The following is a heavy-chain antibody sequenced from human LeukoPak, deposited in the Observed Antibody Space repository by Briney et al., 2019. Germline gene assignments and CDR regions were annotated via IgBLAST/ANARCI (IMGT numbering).Heavy chain of an antibody. CDR2: ISGSGGST. CDR1: GFTFSSYA. J-gene: IGHJ4*02. V-gene: IGHV3-23*01. D-gene: IGHD6-13*01. CDR3: AKDLGEYSSSWPDY. Sequence: GGSPRLSCAASGFTFSSYAMSWVRQAPGKGLEWVSAISGSGGSTYYADSVKGRFTISRDNSMNTLYLQMNSLRAEDTAVYYCAKDLGEYSSSWPDYWGQGTLVTVSS.